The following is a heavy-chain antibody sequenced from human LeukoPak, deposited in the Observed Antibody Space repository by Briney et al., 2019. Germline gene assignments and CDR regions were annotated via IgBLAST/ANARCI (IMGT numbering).Heavy chain of an antibody. CDR2: IYPGDSDT. Sequence: GESLKISCKGSGYSFTSYWIGWVRQMPGKDLEWMGIIYPGDSDTRYSPSFQGQVTISADKSISTAYLQWSSLKASDTAMYYCASGRVDPDYYDSSWGQGTLVTVSS. J-gene: IGHJ4*02. V-gene: IGHV5-51*01. CDR1: GYSFTSYW. D-gene: IGHD3-22*01. CDR3: ASGRVDPDYYDSS.